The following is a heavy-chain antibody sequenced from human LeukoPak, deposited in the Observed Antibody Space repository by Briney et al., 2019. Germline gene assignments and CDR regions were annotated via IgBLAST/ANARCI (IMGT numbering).Heavy chain of an antibody. CDR1: GFTFSSYA. Sequence: GGSLRLSCAASGFTFSSYAMSWVRQAPGKGLEWVSAISGSGGSTYYADSVKGRFTISRDNSKNTLYLQMNSLRAEDTAVYYCAKGGKYYYDSSGYSRSAFDIWGQGTMVTVSS. V-gene: IGHV3-23*01. D-gene: IGHD3-22*01. CDR2: ISGSGGST. CDR3: AKGGKYYYDSSGYSRSAFDI. J-gene: IGHJ3*02.